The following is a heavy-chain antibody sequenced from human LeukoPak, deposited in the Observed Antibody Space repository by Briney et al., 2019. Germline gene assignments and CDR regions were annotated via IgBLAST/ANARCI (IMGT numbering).Heavy chain of an antibody. Sequence: SETLSLTCTVSGGSISSYYWSWIRQPPGKGLEWIGRIYTSGSTNYNPSLKSRVTMSVDTSKNQFSRKLSSVTAADSAVYYCARTGSGSLNWFDPWGQGTLVTVSS. CDR2: IYTSGST. CDR3: ARTGSGSLNWFDP. V-gene: IGHV4-4*07. CDR1: GGSISSYY. J-gene: IGHJ5*02. D-gene: IGHD6-19*01.